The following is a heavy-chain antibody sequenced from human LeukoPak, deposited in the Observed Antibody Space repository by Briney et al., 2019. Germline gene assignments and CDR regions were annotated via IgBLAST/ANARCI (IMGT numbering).Heavy chain of an antibody. J-gene: IGHJ4*02. D-gene: IGHD2-15*01. Sequence: SETLSLTCTVSGGPISSYYWSWLRQPPGKGLELIGYIYYSGSTNYNPSLKSRVTISVDTSKNQFSLKLSSVTAADTAVYYCARVSSGVYFDYWGQGTLVTVSS. CDR1: GGPISSYY. V-gene: IGHV4-59*01. CDR2: IYYSGST. CDR3: ARVSSGVYFDY.